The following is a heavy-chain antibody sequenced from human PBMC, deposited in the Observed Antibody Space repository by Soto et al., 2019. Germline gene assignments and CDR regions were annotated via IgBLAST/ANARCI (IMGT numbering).Heavy chain of an antibody. CDR2: IIPIFGTA. CDR3: ARYMHLLSTSNFDY. D-gene: IGHD5-12*01. CDR1: GGTFSSYA. Sequence: SVKVSCKASGGTFSSYAISWVRQAPGQGLEWMGGIIPIFGTANYAQKFQGRVTITADESTSTAYMELSSLRSEDTAVYYCARYMHLLSTSNFDYWGQGTLVTVSS. V-gene: IGHV1-69*13. J-gene: IGHJ4*02.